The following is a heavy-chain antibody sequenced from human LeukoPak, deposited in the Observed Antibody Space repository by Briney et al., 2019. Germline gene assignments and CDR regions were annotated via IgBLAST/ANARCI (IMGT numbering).Heavy chain of an antibody. D-gene: IGHD6-19*01. J-gene: IGHJ3*02. V-gene: IGHV3-21*01. CDR3: AKERQQWLVPDAFDI. Sequence: PGGSLRLSCAASGFTFSSYSMNWVRQAPGKGLEWVSSISSSSSYIYYADSVKGRFTISRDNAKNSLYLQMNSLRAEDTAVYYCAKERQQWLVPDAFDIWGQGTMVTVSS. CDR2: ISSSSSYI. CDR1: GFTFSSYS.